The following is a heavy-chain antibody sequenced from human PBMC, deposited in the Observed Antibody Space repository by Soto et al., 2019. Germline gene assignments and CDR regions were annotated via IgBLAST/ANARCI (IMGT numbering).Heavy chain of an antibody. CDR1: GFTFSSYG. CDR3: GAGQDFSDY. D-gene: IGHD6-13*01. V-gene: IGHV3-30*03. CDR2: ISYDGSDK. J-gene: IGHJ4*02. Sequence: QVQLVESGGGVVQPGRSLRLSCAASGFTFSSYGMHWVRQAPGKGLEWVALISYDGSDKYYADSVKGRFTISRDNSKNTLYLQMNSLRGDDKAVYYCGAGQDFSDYWGQGTLVTVSS.